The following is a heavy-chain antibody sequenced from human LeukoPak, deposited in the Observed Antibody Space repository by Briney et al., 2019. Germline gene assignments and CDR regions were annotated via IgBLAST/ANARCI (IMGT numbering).Heavy chain of an antibody. Sequence: GASVKVSCKVSGYTLTELSMHWVRQAPGKGLEWTGGFDPEDGETIYAQKFQGRVTMTEDTSTDTAYMELSSLRSEDTAVYYCATLATNLQLYFDYWGQGTLVTVSS. D-gene: IGHD5-12*01. CDR3: ATLATNLQLYFDY. CDR2: FDPEDGET. CDR1: GYTLTELS. J-gene: IGHJ4*02. V-gene: IGHV1-24*01.